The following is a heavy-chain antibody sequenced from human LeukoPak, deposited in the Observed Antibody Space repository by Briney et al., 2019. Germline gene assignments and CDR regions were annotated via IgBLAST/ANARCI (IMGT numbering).Heavy chain of an antibody. J-gene: IGHJ6*02. D-gene: IGHD1-26*01. Sequence: GGSLRLSCAASGFTFRGYVLSWVRQVPGKGLEWVSGISGSSGSTYYADSVKGRFTISRDNSKNTLYLQMNSLRAEDTAVYYCARSDTRGAYSYYAMDVWGQGTTVTVSS. CDR1: GFTFRGYV. V-gene: IGHV3-23*01. CDR2: ISGSSGST. CDR3: ARSDTRGAYSYYAMDV.